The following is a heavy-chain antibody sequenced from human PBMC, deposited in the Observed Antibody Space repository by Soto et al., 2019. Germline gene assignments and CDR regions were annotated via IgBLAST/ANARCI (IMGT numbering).Heavy chain of an antibody. J-gene: IGHJ6*02. CDR3: AREVLLWFGELRSGMDV. V-gene: IGHV4-31*03. CDR1: GGSISSGGYY. D-gene: IGHD3-10*01. Sequence: SETLSLTCTVSGGSISSGGYYWSWIRQHPGKGLEWIGYIYYSGSTYYNPSLKSRVTISVDTSKNQFSLKLSSVTAADTAVYYCAREVLLWFGELRSGMDVWGQGTTVTSP. CDR2: IYYSGST.